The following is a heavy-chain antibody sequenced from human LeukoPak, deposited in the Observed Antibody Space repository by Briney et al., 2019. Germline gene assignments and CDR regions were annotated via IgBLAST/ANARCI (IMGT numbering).Heavy chain of an antibody. CDR1: GYTFTSYG. J-gene: IGHJ4*02. V-gene: IGHV1-18*01. CDR3: ARVLGYCSSTSCSDFDY. Sequence: GASVKVSCKASGYTFTSYGTSWVRQAPGQGLEWMGWISAYNGNTNYAQKLQGRVTMTTDTSTSTAYMELRSLRSDDTAVYYCARVLGYCSSTSCSDFDYWGQGTLVTVSS. CDR2: ISAYNGNT. D-gene: IGHD2-2*01.